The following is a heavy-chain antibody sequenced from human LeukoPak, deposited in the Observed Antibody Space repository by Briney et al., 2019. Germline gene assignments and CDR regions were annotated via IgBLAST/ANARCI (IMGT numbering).Heavy chain of an antibody. CDR1: GYTFTSYA. D-gene: IGHD3-9*01. CDR3: ARVLGTLGYYKMAIDY. J-gene: IGHJ4*02. CDR2: INTNTGNP. Sequence: ASVKVSCKASGYTFTSYAMNWVRQAPGQGLEWMGWINTNTGNPTYAQGFTGRFVFSLDTSVSTAYLQISSLKAEDTAVYYCARVLGTLGYYKMAIDYWGQGTLVTVSS. V-gene: IGHV7-4-1*02.